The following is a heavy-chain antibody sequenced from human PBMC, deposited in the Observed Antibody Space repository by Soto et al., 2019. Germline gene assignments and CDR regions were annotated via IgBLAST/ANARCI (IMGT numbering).Heavy chain of an antibody. CDR1: GFTFSSYS. CDR3: ARDITYGLSPEYHYYGLDV. Sequence: QVQLVESGGGVVQPGRSLRLSCAASGFTFSSYSMHWVRQAPGKGLEWVAVISHDGSKDFYADSVKGRFTTSRDNSKNTLTMQMNSLRAEDADVYYCARDITYGLSPEYHYYGLDVWGQGTTVTVSS. CDR2: ISHDGSKD. J-gene: IGHJ6*02. D-gene: IGHD1-20*01. V-gene: IGHV3-30-3*01.